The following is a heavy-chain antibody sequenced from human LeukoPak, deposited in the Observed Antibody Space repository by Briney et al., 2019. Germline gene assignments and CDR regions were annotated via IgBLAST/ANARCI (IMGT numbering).Heavy chain of an antibody. J-gene: IGHJ4*02. CDR3: AKDLRFGDSPGNRFDY. CDR2: ICSAGST. Sequence: GGSLRLSCAASGFTVSSTCMSWGRQAPGKGLEWVSVICSAGSTYYAGSVKGRFTISRDNSNNTLFLQMDTLRAEDTAVYYCAKDLRFGDSPGNRFDYWGQGTLVTVSS. CDR1: GFTVSSTC. D-gene: IGHD3-10*01. V-gene: IGHV3-66*01.